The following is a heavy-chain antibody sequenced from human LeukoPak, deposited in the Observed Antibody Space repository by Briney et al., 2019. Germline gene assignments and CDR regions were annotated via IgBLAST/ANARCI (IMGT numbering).Heavy chain of an antibody. CDR2: ISAYNGNT. CDR3: ARDLGAPTLLDSDYVHWFDP. J-gene: IGHJ5*02. D-gene: IGHD4-11*01. Sequence: ASVKVSCKASGYTFTSYGISWVRQAPGQGLEWMGWISAYNGNTNYAQKLQGRVTMTTDTSTSTAYMELRSLRSDDTAVYYCARDLGAPTLLDSDYVHWFDPWGQGTLVTVSS. CDR1: GYTFTSYG. V-gene: IGHV1-18*01.